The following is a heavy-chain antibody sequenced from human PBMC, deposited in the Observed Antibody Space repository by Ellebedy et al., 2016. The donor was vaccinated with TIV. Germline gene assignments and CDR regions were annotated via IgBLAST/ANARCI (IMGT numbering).Heavy chain of an antibody. D-gene: IGHD6-13*01. CDR3: ARVGPGTSF. CDR2: ISSGSSYI. V-gene: IGHV3-21*01. J-gene: IGHJ4*02. CDR1: GFTFSSYS. Sequence: GESLKISCAASGFTFSSYSMNWVRQAPGKGLELVSSISSGSSYIYYADSVKGRFTISRDNAKNSLYLQMNSLRAEDTAVYYCARVGPGTSFWGQGTLVTVSS.